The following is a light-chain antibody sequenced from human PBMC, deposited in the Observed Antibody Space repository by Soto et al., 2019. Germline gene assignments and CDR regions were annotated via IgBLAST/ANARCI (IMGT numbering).Light chain of an antibody. CDR3: QHYGRSPIT. CDR2: GAS. V-gene: IGKV3-20*01. Sequence: EIVVTQYPATLSLSPGERATLSCRSSQSVIRTYLAWYQQKPGQAPRLXISGASSRETGIPDRFSGSGAATDFTLTISRLEPEDVELDYCQHYGRSPITFGQGTRLEIK. J-gene: IGKJ5*01. CDR1: QSVIRTY.